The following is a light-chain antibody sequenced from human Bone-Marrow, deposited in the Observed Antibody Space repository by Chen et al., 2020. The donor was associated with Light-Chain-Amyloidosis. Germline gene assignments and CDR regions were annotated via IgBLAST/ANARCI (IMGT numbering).Light chain of an antibody. CDR3: SSYTITNTLV. CDR2: EVT. Sequence: QSALTQPASGAGSPGQSITIACTGTSSDVGCDNHVSWYQQHPDKAPKLMIYEVTNRPSWVPDRFSGSKSDNTASLTISGLQTEDEADYFCSSYTITNTLVFGSGTRVTVL. V-gene: IGLV2-14*01. J-gene: IGLJ1*01. CDR1: SSDVGCDNH.